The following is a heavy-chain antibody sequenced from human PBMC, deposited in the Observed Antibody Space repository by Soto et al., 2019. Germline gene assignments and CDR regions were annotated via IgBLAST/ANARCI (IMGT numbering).Heavy chain of an antibody. V-gene: IGHV2-26*01. Sequence: GSGPTLVNPTETLTLTCTVSGFSLSNARMGVSWIRQPPGKALEWLAHIFSNDEKSYSTSLKSRLTISKDTSKSQVVLTMTNMDPVDTATYYCARGLRYKSPRRLDGMDVWGQGTTVTVSS. CDR3: ARGLRYKSPRRLDGMDV. CDR1: GFSLSNARMG. CDR2: IFSNDEK. J-gene: IGHJ6*02. D-gene: IGHD1-1*01.